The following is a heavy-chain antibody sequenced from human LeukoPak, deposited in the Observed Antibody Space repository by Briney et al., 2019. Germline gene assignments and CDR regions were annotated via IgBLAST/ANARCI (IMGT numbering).Heavy chain of an antibody. CDR3: AREKTYSGSRLDY. CDR2: ISSSGSTI. CDR1: GFTFTNYA. V-gene: IGHV3-48*03. Sequence: GGSLRLSCAASGFTFTNYAMSWVRQAPGKGLEWVSYISSSGSTIYYADSVKGRFTISRDNAKNSLYLQMDSLRAEDTAVYYCAREKTYSGSRLDYWGQGTLVTVSS. D-gene: IGHD1-26*01. J-gene: IGHJ4*02.